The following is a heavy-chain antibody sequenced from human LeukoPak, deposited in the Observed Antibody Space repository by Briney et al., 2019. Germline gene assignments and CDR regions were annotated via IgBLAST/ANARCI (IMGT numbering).Heavy chain of an antibody. CDR3: ARDRGYKAFDI. D-gene: IGHD5-18*01. CDR1: GYTFSGNY. CDR2: INPNTGDT. Sequence: GASVKVSCKASGYTFSGNYMHWVRQAPGQGLEWMGWINPNTGDTNYAQKFQGRVTMTRDMSISTSYMELSRLRSDDTAVYYCARDRGYKAFDIWGQGTMVTVSS. J-gene: IGHJ3*02. V-gene: IGHV1-2*02.